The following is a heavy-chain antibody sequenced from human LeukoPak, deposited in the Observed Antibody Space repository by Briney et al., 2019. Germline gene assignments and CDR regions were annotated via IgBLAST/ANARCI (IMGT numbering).Heavy chain of an antibody. CDR1: GYTFTSYY. D-gene: IGHD4-23*01. V-gene: IGHV1-46*01. Sequence: GASVKVSCKASGYTFTSYYMHWVRQAPGQGLEWMGIINPSGGSTSYAQKFQGRVTMPRDTSTSTVYMELSSLRSEDTAVYYCARVRSYGGNSAPIDYWGQGTLVTVSS. CDR3: ARVRSYGGNSAPIDY. J-gene: IGHJ4*02. CDR2: INPSGGST.